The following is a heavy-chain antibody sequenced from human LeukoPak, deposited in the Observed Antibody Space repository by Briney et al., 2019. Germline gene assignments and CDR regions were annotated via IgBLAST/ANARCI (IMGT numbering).Heavy chain of an antibody. Sequence: SETLSLTCAVYGGSFSGYYWSWIRQPPGKGLEWIGEINHSGSTNYNPSLKSRVTISVDTSKNQFSLTLSSVTAADTAVYYCARDVDTAYYFDYWGQGTLVTVSS. V-gene: IGHV4-34*01. CDR1: GGSFSGYY. D-gene: IGHD5-18*01. CDR2: INHSGST. J-gene: IGHJ4*02. CDR3: ARDVDTAYYFDY.